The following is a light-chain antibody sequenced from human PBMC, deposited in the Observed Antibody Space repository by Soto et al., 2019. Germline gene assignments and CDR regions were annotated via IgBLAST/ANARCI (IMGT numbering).Light chain of an antibody. CDR2: GAS. Sequence: EIVMAQSPGTLSLSRGETASLSCRARQSLCSDLGWYQQKPGQAPRLLIFGASARPTGIPARISGSGSGTEFTLTISSLQPGDFATYYCQHYNTYPWTFGQGTKVDI. CDR1: QSLCSD. J-gene: IGKJ1*01. CDR3: QHYNTYPWT. V-gene: IGKV3-15*01.